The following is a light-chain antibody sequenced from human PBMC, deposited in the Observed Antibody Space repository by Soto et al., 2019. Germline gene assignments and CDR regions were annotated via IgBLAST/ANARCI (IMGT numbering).Light chain of an antibody. V-gene: IGKV3D-20*02. Sequence: EIVLTQSPGTLSLSPGERAILSYRASQSVSSSYLAWYQQKPGQAPRLLIYGASSRATGIPARFSGSGSGTDFTLTISSLEPEDFAVYYCQHRSNWITFGQGTRLEIK. J-gene: IGKJ5*01. CDR3: QHRSNWIT. CDR2: GAS. CDR1: QSVSSSY.